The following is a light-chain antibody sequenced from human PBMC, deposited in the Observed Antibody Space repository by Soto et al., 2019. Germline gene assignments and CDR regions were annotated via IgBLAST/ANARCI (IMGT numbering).Light chain of an antibody. CDR2: TTS. CDR3: QQSYNTTWT. CDR1: QGISTD. J-gene: IGKJ1*01. V-gene: IGKV1-39*01. Sequence: DVQMTQSPSSLSASVGDRVTITCRASQGISTDLNWYQQKPGKAPKLLIYTTSSLQSGVPSRFSGSGSETDFTLTISSLQPEDFATYSCQQSYNTTWTFGQGTKVKSN.